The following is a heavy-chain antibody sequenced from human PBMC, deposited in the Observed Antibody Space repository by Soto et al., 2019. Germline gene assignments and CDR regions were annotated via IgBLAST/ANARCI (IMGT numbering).Heavy chain of an antibody. J-gene: IGHJ6*02. Sequence: PSETLSLTCAVYGGSFSGYYWSWIRQPPGKGLEWIGEINHSGSTNYNPSLKSRVTISVDTSKNQLSLKLSSVTAADTAVYYCARFYCSGGSCYENYYYGMDVWGQGTTVTVSS. CDR1: GGSFSGYY. V-gene: IGHV4-34*01. D-gene: IGHD2-15*01. CDR3: ARFYCSGGSCYENYYYGMDV. CDR2: INHSGST.